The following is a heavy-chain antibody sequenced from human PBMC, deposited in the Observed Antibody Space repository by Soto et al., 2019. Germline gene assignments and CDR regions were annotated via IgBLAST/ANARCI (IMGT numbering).Heavy chain of an antibody. D-gene: IGHD3-10*01. Sequence: QLQVQESGPGLVKPAETLSLTCTVSGCSISSSSHYWGWIRQTPGKGLEWIGNIYYSGGSFYKASLKSRVTISVDTSKNPLSRKATSVTAADTAVDYCGRWTYGSGEALWGQGTLVTASP. CDR2: IYYSGGS. CDR3: GRWTYGSGEAL. J-gene: IGHJ4*02. V-gene: IGHV4-39*01. CDR1: GCSISSSSHY.